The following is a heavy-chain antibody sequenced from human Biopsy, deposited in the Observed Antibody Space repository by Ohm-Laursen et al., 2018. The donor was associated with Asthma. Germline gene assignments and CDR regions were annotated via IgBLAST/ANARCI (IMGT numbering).Heavy chain of an antibody. CDR3: ARGGSSNWSHYYFDY. Sequence: SRRLSCAASGFAVRRDHMFWVRQAPGQGLELVSVIYSGGTSHTADSVRGRFTISRDYSKNTLYLQLHSLTAEDTAVYYCARGGSSNWSHYYFDYWGQGTLVTVSS. CDR1: GFAVRRDH. D-gene: IGHD2-2*01. CDR2: IYSGGTS. J-gene: IGHJ4*02. V-gene: IGHV3-53*01.